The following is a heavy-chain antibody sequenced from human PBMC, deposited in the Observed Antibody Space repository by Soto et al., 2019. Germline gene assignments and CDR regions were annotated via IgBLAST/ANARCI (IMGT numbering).Heavy chain of an antibody. D-gene: IGHD4-17*01. CDR1: GLTFSRYA. V-gene: IGHV3-30-3*01. Sequence: QVQLVESGGGVVQPGRSLRLSCAASGLTFSRYAMHWVSQAPGKGLEWVEVISYDGTNKYYEDSVKGRFTISRDNSKKTLYLQMNSLRAEDTAVYYCARELDYVDYEYFDYWGQGTLVTVSS. J-gene: IGHJ4*02. CDR3: ARELDYVDYEYFDY. CDR2: ISYDGTNK.